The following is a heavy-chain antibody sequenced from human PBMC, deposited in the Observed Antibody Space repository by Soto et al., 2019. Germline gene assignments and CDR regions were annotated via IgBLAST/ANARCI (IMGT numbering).Heavy chain of an antibody. D-gene: IGHD2-2*01. J-gene: IGHJ4*02. V-gene: IGHV4-34*01. CDR3: AVGYCSSTSCYGLGKPSIDY. Sequence: SETLSLTCAVYGGSFSGYYWSWIRQPPGKGLEWIGEINHSGSTNYNPSLKSRVTISVDTSKNQFSLKLSSVTAADTAVYYCAVGYCSSTSCYGLGKPSIDYWGQGTLVTVSS. CDR2: INHSGST. CDR1: GGSFSGYY.